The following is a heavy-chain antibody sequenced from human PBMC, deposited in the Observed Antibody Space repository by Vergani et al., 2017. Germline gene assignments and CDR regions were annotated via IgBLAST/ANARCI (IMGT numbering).Heavy chain of an antibody. CDR2: IYTSGST. CDR3: ARGGSSGDYYY. CDR1: GGSISSGSYY. D-gene: IGHD3-22*01. J-gene: IGHJ4*02. V-gene: IGHV4-61*02. Sequence: QVQLQESGPGLVKPSQTLSLTCTVSGGSISSGSYYWSWIRQPAGKGLEWIGRIYTSGSTNYNPSLKCRVTISVDTSKNQFSLKLSSVTAADTAVYYCARGGSSGDYYYWGQGTLVTVSS.